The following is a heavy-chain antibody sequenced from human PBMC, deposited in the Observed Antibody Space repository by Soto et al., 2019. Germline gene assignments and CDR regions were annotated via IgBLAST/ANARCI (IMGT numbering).Heavy chain of an antibody. CDR1: GDSINNYY. Sequence: SETLSLTCTVSGDSINNYYWTWIRQPPGKGLEWIGYIYDSVSASYNPSLKSRLTISVDTSKNQFSLKLKSVTAADTAVYYCARGTKYYYQGMDVWGQGTTVTVSS. CDR3: ARGTKYYYQGMDV. V-gene: IGHV4-59*01. CDR2: IYDSVSA. J-gene: IGHJ6*02.